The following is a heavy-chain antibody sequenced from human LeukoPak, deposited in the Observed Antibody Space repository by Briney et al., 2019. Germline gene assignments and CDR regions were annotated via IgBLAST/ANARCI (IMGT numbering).Heavy chain of an antibody. Sequence: GGSLRLSCAASGFSFDDYTMHWVRQTPGKGLEWVSFISWDGGSTYYADSVKGRFTISRDNSRNSLYLQMNSLRTEDSALYYCAKDDSASWPYYLDSWGQGTWSPSPQ. J-gene: IGHJ4*02. CDR2: ISWDGGST. V-gene: IGHV3-43*01. CDR1: GFSFDDYT. CDR3: AKDDSASWPYYLDS. D-gene: IGHD6-13*01.